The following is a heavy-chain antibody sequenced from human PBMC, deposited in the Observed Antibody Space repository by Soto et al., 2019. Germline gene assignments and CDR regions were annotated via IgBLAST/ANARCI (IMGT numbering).Heavy chain of an antibody. D-gene: IGHD1-26*01. CDR3: ANTPAPSVGATEEEFDY. J-gene: IGHJ4*02. CDR1: GFTFSSYA. Sequence: GGSLRLSCAASGFTFSSYAMSWVRQAPGKGLEWVSAISGSGGSTYYADSVKGRFTISRDNSKNTLYLQMNSLRAEDTAVYYCANTPAPSVGATEEEFDYWGQGTLVTVSS. V-gene: IGHV3-23*01. CDR2: ISGSGGST.